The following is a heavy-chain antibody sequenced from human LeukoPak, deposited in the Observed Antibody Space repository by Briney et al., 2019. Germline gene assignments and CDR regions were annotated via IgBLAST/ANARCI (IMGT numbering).Heavy chain of an antibody. CDR3: ARDQYSYAHAAH. D-gene: IGHD5-18*01. J-gene: IGHJ4*02. Sequence: PGGSLRLSCAASGFTVSSNYMSWVRQAPGKGPEWVSVIYSGGTTYYADSVKGRFTISRDNSKNTLHLQMNSLRAEDTAVYYCARDQYSYAHAAHWGQGTLVTVSS. CDR2: IYSGGTT. V-gene: IGHV3-66*01. CDR1: GFTVSSNY.